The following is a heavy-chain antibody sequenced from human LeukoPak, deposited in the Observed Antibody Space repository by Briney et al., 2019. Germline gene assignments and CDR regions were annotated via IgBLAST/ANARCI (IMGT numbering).Heavy chain of an antibody. D-gene: IGHD5-12*01. V-gene: IGHV3-30-3*01. CDR1: GFTFSSYA. J-gene: IGHJ4*02. CDR3: ARESGYESFDY. CDR2: ISYDGSNK. Sequence: GGSLRLSCAASGFTFSSYAMHWVRQAPGKGLEWVAVISYDGSNKYYADSVKGRFTISRDDSKNTLYLQMNSLRAEDTAVYYCARESGYESFDYWGQGTLVTVSS.